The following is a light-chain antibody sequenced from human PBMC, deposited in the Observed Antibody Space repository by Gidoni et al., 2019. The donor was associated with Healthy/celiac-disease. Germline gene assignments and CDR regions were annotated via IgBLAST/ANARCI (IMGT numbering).Light chain of an antibody. J-gene: IGKJ4*01. CDR1: QSVSSSY. CDR3: QQYGNSPRGLT. CDR2: SAS. Sequence: EIVLPQSPGTLSLSPGERATLSCRASQSVSSSYLAWYQHKPGQAPRLLICSASSRATSIPDRFRGSGSGTDFTLTISRLEPEDFAVYYCQQYGNSPRGLTFXGGAKVEIK. V-gene: IGKV3-20*01.